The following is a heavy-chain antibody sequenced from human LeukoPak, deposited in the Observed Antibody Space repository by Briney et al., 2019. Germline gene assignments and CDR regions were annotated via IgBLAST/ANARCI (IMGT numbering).Heavy chain of an antibody. Sequence: NPSETLSLTCTASGGSISSSSYYWGWIRQPPGKGLECIGSIFYSGRTYYNPSLKSRVTILVDTSKNQFSLKLSSVTAADTAVYYCARILHSSNIDYWGQGTLDTVS. D-gene: IGHD6-19*01. J-gene: IGHJ4*02. CDR1: GGSISSSSYY. CDR2: IFYSGRT. V-gene: IGHV4-39*07. CDR3: ARILHSSNIDY.